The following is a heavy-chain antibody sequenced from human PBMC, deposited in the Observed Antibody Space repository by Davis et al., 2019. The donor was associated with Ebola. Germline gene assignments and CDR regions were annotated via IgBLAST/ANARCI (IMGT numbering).Heavy chain of an antibody. CDR3: AKSFLTTGPHMSEFRGVDY. Sequence: PGGSLRLSCAASEFTFSNYGMTWVRQAPGKGLEWVSSISAGGTAPYYADSVKGRFTISRDNSKNTLSLQMDSLRADDTAVYYCAKSFLTTGPHMSEFRGVDYWGQGTVVTVSS. V-gene: IGHV3-23*01. CDR1: EFTFSNYG. CDR2: ISAGGTAP. D-gene: IGHD2-8*02. J-gene: IGHJ4*02.